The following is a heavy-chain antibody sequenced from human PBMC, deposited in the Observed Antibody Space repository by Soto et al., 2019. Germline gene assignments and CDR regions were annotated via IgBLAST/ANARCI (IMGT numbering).Heavy chain of an antibody. D-gene: IGHD3-16*01. CDR1: GFTFSTYW. CDR3: VCGGNFFVY. V-gene: IGHV3-7*01. J-gene: IGHJ4*02. Sequence: EVQLVESGGGLVQPGGSLRLSCAASGFTFSTYWMTWVRRPPGKGLEWVANLDQDGSERYYVDSVRGRFTISRDNAMNPRLLQKNSSMDKDTAVYYCVCGGNFFVYWGQGTLVTVSP. CDR2: LDQDGSER.